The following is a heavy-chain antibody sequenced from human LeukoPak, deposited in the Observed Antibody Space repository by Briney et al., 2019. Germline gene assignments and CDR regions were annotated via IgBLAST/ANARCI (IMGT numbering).Heavy chain of an antibody. CDR2: INHSGST. V-gene: IGHV4-39*07. Sequence: SETLSLTCTVSGGSISSGDYYWSWIRQPPGKGLEWIGEINHSGSTNYNPSLKSRVTISVDTSKNQFSLKLSSVTAADTAVNYCARVGLWGSSWYRSRLQFDPWGQGTLVTVSS. CDR1: GGSISSGDYY. D-gene: IGHD6-13*01. J-gene: IGHJ5*02. CDR3: ARVGLWGSSWYRSRLQFDP.